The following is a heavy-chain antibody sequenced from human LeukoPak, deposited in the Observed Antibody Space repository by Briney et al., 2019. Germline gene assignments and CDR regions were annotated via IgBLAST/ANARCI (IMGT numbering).Heavy chain of an antibody. J-gene: IGHJ6*03. CDR1: GGSISSHY. CDR3: ARVSDSSSWSPYYYYYMDV. Sequence: PSETLSFTCTVSGGSISSHYWSWIRQPPGKGLEWIGYIYYSGSTNYNPSLKSRVTISVDTSKNQFSLKLSSVTAADTAVYYCARVSDSSSWSPYYYYYMDVWGKGTTVTVSS. CDR2: IYYSGST. D-gene: IGHD6-13*01. V-gene: IGHV4-59*11.